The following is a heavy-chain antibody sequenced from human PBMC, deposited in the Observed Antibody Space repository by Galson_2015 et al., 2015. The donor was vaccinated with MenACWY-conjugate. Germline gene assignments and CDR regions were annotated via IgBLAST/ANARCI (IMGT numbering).Heavy chain of an antibody. CDR2: IYWDDDK. CDR3: AHRRGRNVDTAAAGGYYYGMDV. CDR1: GSSLSTRGVG. V-gene: IGHV2-5*02. Sequence: PALVKPTQTLTLTCTFSGSSLSTRGVGVGWIRQPPGKALEWLALIYWDDDKRSSPSLKSRLTITKDTSKNQVVLTMTNMDPVDTATYYCAHRRGRNVDTAAAGGYYYGMDVWGQGTTVTVSS. D-gene: IGHD5-18*01. J-gene: IGHJ6*02.